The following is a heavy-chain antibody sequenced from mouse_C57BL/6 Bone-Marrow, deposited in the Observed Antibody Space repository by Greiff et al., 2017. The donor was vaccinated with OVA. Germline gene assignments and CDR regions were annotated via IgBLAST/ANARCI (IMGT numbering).Heavy chain of an antibody. V-gene: IGHV5-4*01. CDR3: ARDSSGFYYFDY. Sequence: EVQLVESGGGLVKPGGSLKLSCAASGFTFSSYAMSWVRQTPEKRLEWVATISDVGSYTYYPDNVKGRFTISRDNAKNNLYLQMSHLKSEDTAMYYCARDSSGFYYFDYWGQGTTLTVSS. J-gene: IGHJ2*01. D-gene: IGHD3-2*02. CDR2: ISDVGSYT. CDR1: GFTFSSYA.